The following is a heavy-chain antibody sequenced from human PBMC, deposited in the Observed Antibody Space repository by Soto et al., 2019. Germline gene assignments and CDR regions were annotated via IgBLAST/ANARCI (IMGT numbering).Heavy chain of an antibody. CDR2: LDSRGYT. CDR1: GFTFSNHD. J-gene: IGHJ4*02. Sequence: EVHLVESGGGLEQPGGSLRLSCAASGFTFSNHDMHWVRQAPGKGLEWVSGLDSRGYTNYAASVKGRFSISGDSGKKSFHLQINNLRAEDTALYFCATERIGTDYFDNWGQGTLVTVSS. V-gene: IGHV3-13*01. CDR3: ATERIGTDYFDN. D-gene: IGHD1-1*01.